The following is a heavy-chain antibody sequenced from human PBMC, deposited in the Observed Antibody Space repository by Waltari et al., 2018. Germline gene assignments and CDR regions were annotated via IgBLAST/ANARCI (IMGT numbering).Heavy chain of an antibody. D-gene: IGHD3-3*01. V-gene: IGHV1-69*09. CDR1: GGTFSSYA. CDR3: ASSSLEWLSLDY. CDR2: IIPILGIA. J-gene: IGHJ4*02. Sequence: QVQLVQSGAEVKKPGSSVKVSCKASGGTFSSYALSWVRQAPGQGLEWRGRIIPILGIANYAQKFQGRVTITADKSTSTAYMELSSLRSEDTAVYYCASSSLEWLSLDYWGQGTLVTVSS.